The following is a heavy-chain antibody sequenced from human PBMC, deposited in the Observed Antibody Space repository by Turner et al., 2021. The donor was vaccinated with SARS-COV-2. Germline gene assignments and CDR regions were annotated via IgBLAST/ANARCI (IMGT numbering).Heavy chain of an antibody. CDR3: ARDQLGVEATWFDP. CDR2: IWYDGSNK. V-gene: IGHV3-33*01. D-gene: IGHD2-8*01. J-gene: IGHJ5*02. Sequence: QVQLVESGGGVVQPGRSLRLSCAASGFTFSSYGMHWVRQAPGKGLEWVAVIWYDGSNKYYTDSMKGRFTISRDNSKNTLYLQMNSLRAEDTAVYYCARDQLGVEATWFDPWGQGTLVTVSS. CDR1: GFTFSSYG.